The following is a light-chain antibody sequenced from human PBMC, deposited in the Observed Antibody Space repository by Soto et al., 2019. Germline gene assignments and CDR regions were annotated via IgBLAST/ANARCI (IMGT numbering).Light chain of an antibody. V-gene: IGKV3-15*01. CDR2: GAS. CDR3: QQYNNWPPIT. J-gene: IGKJ5*01. CDR1: QSVSSN. Sequence: EIVFTQSPATLSLSPGERATLSCRASQSVSSNLAWYQQKPGQAPRLLIYGASTRATGIPARFSGSGSGTEFTLTISSLQSEDFAVYYGQQYNNWPPITFGQGTRLEIK.